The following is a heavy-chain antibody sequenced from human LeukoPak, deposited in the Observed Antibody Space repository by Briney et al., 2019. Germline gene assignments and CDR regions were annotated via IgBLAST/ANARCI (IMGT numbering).Heavy chain of an antibody. CDR3: ASMALWYNDAFDI. V-gene: IGHV4-59*08. D-gene: IGHD1-1*01. Sequence: SETLSLTCTVSGGSISSYYWSWIRQPPGKGLEWIGYIYYSGSTNYNPSLKSRVTISVDTSKNQFSLKLSSVTAADTAVYYCASMALWYNDAFDIWGQGTMVTVSS. CDR1: GGSISSYY. J-gene: IGHJ3*02. CDR2: IYYSGST.